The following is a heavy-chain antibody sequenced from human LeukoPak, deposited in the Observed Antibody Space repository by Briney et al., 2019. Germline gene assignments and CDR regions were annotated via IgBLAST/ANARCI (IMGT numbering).Heavy chain of an antibody. J-gene: IGHJ6*03. CDR2: IRSKAYGGTT. Sequence: GGSLRPSSASGLTFSSDWMHWVRQAPGGGLGGVGFIRSKAYGGTTEYAASVKGRFTISRDDSKSIAYLQMNGLKTEDTAVYYCTRALRPTSYNWNYSHYYYYYYMDVWGKGTTVTVSS. CDR1: GLTFSSDW. CDR3: TRALRPTSYNWNYSHYYYYYYMDV. V-gene: IGHV3-49*04. D-gene: IGHD1-7*01.